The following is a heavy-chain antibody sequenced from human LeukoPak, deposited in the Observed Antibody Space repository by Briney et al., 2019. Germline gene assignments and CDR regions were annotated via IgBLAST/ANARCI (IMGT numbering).Heavy chain of an antibody. D-gene: IGHD4-17*01. CDR2: INPNSGGT. CDR1: GYTFTGYY. CDR3: ARYDYGDPHIDY. V-gene: IGHV1-2*02. J-gene: IGHJ4*02. Sequence: ASVKVSCKASGYTFTGYYMHWVRQAPGQGLEWMGWINPNSGGTNYAQKFQGRVTMTRDTSISTAYMELRSLRSDDTAVYYCARYDYGDPHIDYWGQGTLVTVSS.